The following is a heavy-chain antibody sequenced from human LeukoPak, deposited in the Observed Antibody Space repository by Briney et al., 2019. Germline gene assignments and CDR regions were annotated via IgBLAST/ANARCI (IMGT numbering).Heavy chain of an antibody. V-gene: IGHV1-2*02. D-gene: IGHD3-22*01. J-gene: IGHJ4*02. CDR2: INPNSGGT. Sequence: ASVKVSCKASGYTFTGYYMHWVRQAPGQGLEWMGWINPNSGGTNYAQKFQGRVTITADKSTSTAYMELSSLRSEDTAVYYCARDVHYYDSSDYWGQGTLVTVSS. CDR1: GYTFTGYY. CDR3: ARDVHYYDSSDY.